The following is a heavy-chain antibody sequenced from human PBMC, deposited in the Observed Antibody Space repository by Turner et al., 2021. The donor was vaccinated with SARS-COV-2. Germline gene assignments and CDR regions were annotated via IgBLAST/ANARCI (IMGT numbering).Heavy chain of an antibody. Sequence: QVQLVQSGAEVKKPGASVKVSCTASGYTFAGYYIHWVRLAPGQGLKWMGWINPNSGGTNYAQRFQGRVTMTGDTSISTAYMELSTLRSDDTAVYYCARSVSWLQSLTVDYWGQGTLVTVSS. J-gene: IGHJ4*02. D-gene: IGHD5-12*01. CDR3: ARSVSWLQSLTVDY. CDR2: INPNSGGT. CDR1: GYTFAGYY. V-gene: IGHV1-2*02.